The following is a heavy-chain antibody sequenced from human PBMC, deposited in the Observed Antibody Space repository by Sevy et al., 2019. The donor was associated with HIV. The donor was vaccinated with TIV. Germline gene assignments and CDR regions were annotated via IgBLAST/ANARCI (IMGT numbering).Heavy chain of an antibody. CDR2: ISYDGSND. D-gene: IGHD4-17*01. CDR3: ARNCYGDYIIDS. J-gene: IGHJ4*02. V-gene: IGHV3-30-3*01. CDR1: GFTFSAFS. Sequence: GGSLRLSCAASGFTFSAFSMHWVRQAPGKGLEWVATISYDGSNDQYADSVKGRFTISRDNSKSSLYLQMISLRDEDTAVYYCARNCYGDYIIDSWGQGTPVTVSS.